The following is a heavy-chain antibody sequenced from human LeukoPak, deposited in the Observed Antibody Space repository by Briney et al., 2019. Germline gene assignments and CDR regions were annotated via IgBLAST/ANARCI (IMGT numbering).Heavy chain of an antibody. CDR1: GFTFSSSW. CDR2: IKEDGSEK. CDR3: ARARYTYNDY. J-gene: IGHJ4*02. V-gene: IGHV3-7*05. D-gene: IGHD1-14*01. Sequence: GGSLRLSCTASGFTFSSSWMRWVRQAPGKGLEWVAYIKEDGSEKHYADSVKGRFTISRDNAKNSLYLQMNSLRAEDTAVYYCARARYTYNDYWGQGTLVTVSS.